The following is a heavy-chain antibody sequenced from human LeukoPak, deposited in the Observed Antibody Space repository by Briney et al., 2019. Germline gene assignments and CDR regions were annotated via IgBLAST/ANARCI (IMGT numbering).Heavy chain of an antibody. J-gene: IGHJ4*02. CDR1: GFTFSGSA. CDR3: TRPGSGGFGDSDY. CDR2: IRSKANSYAT. D-gene: IGHD3-10*01. V-gene: IGHV3-73*01. Sequence: GGSLRLSCAASGFTFSGSAMHWVRQASGKGLEWVGRIRSKANSYATAYAASVKGRFTISRDDSKNTAYLQMNSLKTEDTAVYYCTRPGSGGFGDSDYWGQGTLVTVSS.